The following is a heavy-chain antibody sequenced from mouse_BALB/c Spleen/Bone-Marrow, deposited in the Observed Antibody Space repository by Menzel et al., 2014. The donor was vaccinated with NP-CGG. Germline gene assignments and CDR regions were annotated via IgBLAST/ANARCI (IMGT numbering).Heavy chain of an antibody. J-gene: IGHJ4*01. Sequence: VQLQQSGAELVRPGVSVKISCKGSGYTFTDYAMHWVKQSHAKSLEWIGVISAYYGDASYNQKFKGKATMTVDKSSSTAYMELARLTSEDSAIYYCARDAMDYWGQGTSVTVSS. CDR2: ISAYYGDA. CDR3: ARDAMDY. CDR1: GYTFTDYA. V-gene: IGHV1S137*01.